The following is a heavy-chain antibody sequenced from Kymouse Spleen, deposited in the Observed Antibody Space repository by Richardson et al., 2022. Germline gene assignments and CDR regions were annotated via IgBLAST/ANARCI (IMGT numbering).Heavy chain of an antibody. D-gene: IGHD3-10*01. Sequence: QVQLQQWGAGLLKPSETLSLTCAVYGGSFSGYYWSWIRQPPGKGLEWIGEINHSGSTNYNPSLKSRVTISVDTSKNQFSLKLSSVTAADTAVYYCARGQGYGSGSSPYFDYWGQGTLVTVSS. CDR3: ARGQGYGSGSSPYFDY. CDR1: GGSFSGYY. J-gene: IGHJ4*02. V-gene: IGHV4-34*01. CDR2: INHSGST.